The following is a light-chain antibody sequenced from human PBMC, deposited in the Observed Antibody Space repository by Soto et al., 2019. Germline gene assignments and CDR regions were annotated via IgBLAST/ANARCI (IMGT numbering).Light chain of an antibody. CDR2: AAS. CDR3: QQSYSTPPYT. Sequence: DIQMTQSPSSLSASVGDRVAITCRASQSIGSYLHWYQQKPGKAPKLLIYAASSLQSGVPSRFSGSGSGTDFTLTISSLQPEDFATYYCQQSYSTPPYTFGQGTNLEIK. V-gene: IGKV1-39*01. J-gene: IGKJ2*01. CDR1: QSIGSY.